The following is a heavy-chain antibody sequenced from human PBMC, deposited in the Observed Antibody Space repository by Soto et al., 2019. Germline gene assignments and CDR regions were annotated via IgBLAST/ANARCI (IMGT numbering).Heavy chain of an antibody. J-gene: IGHJ6*03. CDR2: INAGNGNT. Sequence: ASVKVSCKASGYTFTSYAMHWVRQAPGQRLEWMGWINAGNGNTKYSQKFQGRVTITRDTSASTAYMELISLRSEDTAVYYCARDPFPTVTTDYYYYMDVWGKGTTVTVSS. V-gene: IGHV1-3*01. D-gene: IGHD4-4*01. CDR1: GYTFTSYA. CDR3: ARDPFPTVTTDYYYYMDV.